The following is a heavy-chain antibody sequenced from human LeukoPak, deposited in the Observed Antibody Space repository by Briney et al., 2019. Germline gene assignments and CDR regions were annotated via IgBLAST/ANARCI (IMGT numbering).Heavy chain of an antibody. CDR3: AKDRSSIYYYGMDV. D-gene: IGHD3-9*01. J-gene: IGHJ6*02. V-gene: IGHV3-11*01. CDR1: GFTFSDYY. Sequence: GGSLRLSCAASGFTFSDYYMSWIRQAPGKGLEWVSYISSSGSTIYYADSVKGRFTISRDNAKNSLYLQMNSMRAEDTALYYCAKDRSSIYYYGMDVWGQGTTVTVSS. CDR2: ISSSGSTI.